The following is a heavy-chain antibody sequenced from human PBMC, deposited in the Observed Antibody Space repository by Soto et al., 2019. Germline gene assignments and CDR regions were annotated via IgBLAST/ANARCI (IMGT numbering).Heavy chain of an antibody. CDR2: ISSNSRTL. J-gene: IGHJ6*02. Sequence: GGSLRLSCAASGFNSSSYSMNWVRQAPGKGLEWLSYISSNSRTLYDADSVKGRFTISRDNAKNSLYLEMNSLRDEDTAVYYCARVAAACMDVWGQGTTVTVSS. V-gene: IGHV3-48*02. CDR1: GFNSSSYS. CDR3: ARVAAACMDV. D-gene: IGHD6-25*01.